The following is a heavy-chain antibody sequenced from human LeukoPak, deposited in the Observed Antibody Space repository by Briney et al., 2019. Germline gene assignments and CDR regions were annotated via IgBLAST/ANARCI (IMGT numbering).Heavy chain of an antibody. CDR1: GFTFSSYW. CDR2: INSDGSST. CDR3: AKDRVHYYDSSGNWFDP. J-gene: IGHJ5*02. D-gene: IGHD3-22*01. V-gene: IGHV3-74*01. Sequence: GGSLRLSCAASGFTFSSYWMHWVRQAPGKGLVWVSRINSDGSSTSYADSVKGRFTISRDNSKNTLYLQMNSLRAEDTAVYYCAKDRVHYYDSSGNWFDPWGQGTLVTVSS.